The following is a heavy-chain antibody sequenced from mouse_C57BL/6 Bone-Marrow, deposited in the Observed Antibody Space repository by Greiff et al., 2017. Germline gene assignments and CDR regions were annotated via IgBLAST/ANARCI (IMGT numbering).Heavy chain of an antibody. V-gene: IGHV1-69*01. CDR3: AREVYYGSSYYFDD. J-gene: IGHJ2*01. D-gene: IGHD1-1*01. CDR1: GYTFTSYW. CDR2: IDPSDSYT. Sequence: VKLMESGAELVMPGASVKLSCKASGYTFTSYWMHWVKQRPGQGLEWIGEIDPSDSYTNYNQKFKGKSTLTVDKSSSTAYMQLSSLTSEDSAVYYCAREVYYGSSYYFDDWGQGTTLTVSS.